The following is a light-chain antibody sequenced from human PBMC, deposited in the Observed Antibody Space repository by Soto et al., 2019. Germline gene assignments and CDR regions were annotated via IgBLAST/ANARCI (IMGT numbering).Light chain of an antibody. CDR1: SSDVGTYTL. J-gene: IGLJ2*01. CDR2: DNN. Sequence: QSALTQPASVSGSPGQSITISCTGLSSDVGTYTLVSWYQHHPGKAPKVLIYDNNKRPSGIPDRFSGSKSGTSATLGITGLQTGDEADYYCGTWDSSLSAGVFGGGTKLTVL. V-gene: IGLV1-51*01. CDR3: GTWDSSLSAGV.